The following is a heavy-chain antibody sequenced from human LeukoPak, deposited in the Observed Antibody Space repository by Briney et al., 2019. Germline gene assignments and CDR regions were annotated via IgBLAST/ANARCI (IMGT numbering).Heavy chain of an antibody. Sequence: HGESLKISCKGSGYSFTSYWIGWVRQMPGKGLEWMGIIYPGDSDTRYSSSFQGQVTISADKSISTAYLQWSSLKASDTAMYYCARQHRSIVGAPGYWGQGTLVTVSS. J-gene: IGHJ4*02. CDR2: IYPGDSDT. CDR3: ARQHRSIVGAPGY. CDR1: GYSFTSYW. D-gene: IGHD1-26*01. V-gene: IGHV5-51*01.